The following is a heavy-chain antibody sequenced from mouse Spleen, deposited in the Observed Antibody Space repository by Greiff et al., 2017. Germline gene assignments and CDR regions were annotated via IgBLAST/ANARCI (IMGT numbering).Heavy chain of an antibody. CDR2: INYDGSST. CDR3: ARDDYDSFAY. CDR1: GFTFSDYY. D-gene: IGHD2-4*01. J-gene: IGHJ3*01. Sequence: EVQRVESEGGLVQPGSSMKLSCTASGFTFSDYYMAWVRQVPEKGLEWVANINYDGSSTYYLDSLKSRFIISRDNAKNILYLQMSSLKSEDTATYYCARDDYDSFAYWGQGTLVTVSA. V-gene: IGHV5-16*01.